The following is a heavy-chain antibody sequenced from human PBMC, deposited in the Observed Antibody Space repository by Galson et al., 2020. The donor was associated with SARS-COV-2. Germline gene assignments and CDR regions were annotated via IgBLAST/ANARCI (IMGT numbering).Heavy chain of an antibody. CDR2: ISGSGGST. CDR3: AKDRGSLRYFDYTQDAFDI. Sequence: GESLKISCAASGFTFSSYAMSWVRQAPGKGLEWVSAISGSGGSTYYADSVKGRFTISRDNSKNTLYLQMNSLRAEDTAVYYCAKDRGSLRYFDYTQDAFDIWGQGTMVTVSS. CDR1: GFTFSSYA. J-gene: IGHJ3*02. D-gene: IGHD3-9*01. V-gene: IGHV3-23*01.